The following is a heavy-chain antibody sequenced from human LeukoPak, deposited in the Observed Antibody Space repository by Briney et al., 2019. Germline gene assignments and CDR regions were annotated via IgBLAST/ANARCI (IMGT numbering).Heavy chain of an antibody. D-gene: IGHD5-24*01. V-gene: IGHV3-11*01. J-gene: IGHJ6*03. CDR3: ASWGDGYNSPSYYYYYMDV. Sequence: GGSLRLSCAASGFTFSDYYMSWIRQAPGKGLEWVSYISSSGSTIYYADSVKGRFTISRDNAKNSLYLQMNSLRAEDTAVYYCASWGDGYNSPSYYYYYMDVWGKGTTVTISS. CDR2: ISSSGSTI. CDR1: GFTFSDYY.